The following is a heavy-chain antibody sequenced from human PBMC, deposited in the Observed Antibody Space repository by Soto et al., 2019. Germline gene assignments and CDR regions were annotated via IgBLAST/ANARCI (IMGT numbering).Heavy chain of an antibody. V-gene: IGHV6-1*01. CDR1: GDSVSSNSAG. D-gene: IGHD1-26*01. CDR3: ARGEQYSGRIFDY. CDR2: TYYRSKWYY. J-gene: IGHJ4*01. Sequence: QVQLQQSGPGLVKPSQTLLLTCDISGDSVSSNSAGWNWVRQSPSRGLEWLGGTYYRSKWYYDYALSVRSPITINPVTSKNQYSLELNSLTPEDTAVYYCARGEQYSGRIFDYWGQGALVPVAS.